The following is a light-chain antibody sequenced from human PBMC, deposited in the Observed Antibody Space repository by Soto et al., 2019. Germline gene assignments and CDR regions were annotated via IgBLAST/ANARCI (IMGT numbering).Light chain of an antibody. CDR3: QQYNNWPLT. V-gene: IGKV3-15*01. CDR1: PSVTNY. Sequence: EIVVTQSPGTLSLSPGERATLSCRASPSVTNYLAWYQQKPGQAPRLLIYGASTRATGIPARFSGSGSGTEFTLTISSLQSEDFAVYYCQQYNNWPLTFGQGTIVDIK. CDR2: GAS. J-gene: IGKJ1*01.